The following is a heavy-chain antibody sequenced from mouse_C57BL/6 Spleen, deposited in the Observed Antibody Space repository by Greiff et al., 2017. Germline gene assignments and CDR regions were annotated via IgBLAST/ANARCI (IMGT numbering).Heavy chain of an antibody. D-gene: IGHD2-4*01. CDR2: IDPENGDT. CDR3: TTGGLPQAGFAY. CDR1: GFNIKDDY. V-gene: IGHV14-4*01. J-gene: IGHJ3*01. Sequence: VQLQQSGAELVRPGASVKLSCTASGFNIKDDYMHWVKQRPEQGLEWIGWIDPENGDTEYASKFQGKATITADTSSNTAYLQLSSLTSEDTAVYYGTTGGLPQAGFAYWGQGTLVTVSA.